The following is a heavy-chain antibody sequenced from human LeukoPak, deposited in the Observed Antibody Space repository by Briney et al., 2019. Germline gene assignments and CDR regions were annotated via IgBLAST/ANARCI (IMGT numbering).Heavy chain of an antibody. J-gene: IGHJ4*02. Sequence: SETLSLTCAVYGGSFSGYYWSWIRHPPGKGLEWIGEINHSGSTNYNPSLKSRVTISVDTSKNQFSLKLSSVTAADTAVYYCARGHCSGGSCYWGYYFDYWGQGTLVTVSS. V-gene: IGHV4-34*01. CDR1: GGSFSGYY. CDR2: INHSGST. D-gene: IGHD2-15*01. CDR3: ARGHCSGGSCYWGYYFDY.